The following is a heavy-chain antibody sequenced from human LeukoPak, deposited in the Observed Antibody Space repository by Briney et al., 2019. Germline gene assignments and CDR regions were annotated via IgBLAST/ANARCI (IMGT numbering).Heavy chain of an antibody. J-gene: IGHJ3*02. V-gene: IGHV4-61*02. Sequence: SQTLSLTCTVSGGSISSGSYYWSWIRQPAGKGLEWIGRIYTSGSTNYNPSLKSRVTISVDTSKNQFSLRLSSVTAADTAVYYCARESLRGGTYYDFWSGYSEGGGAFDIWGQGTMVTVSS. D-gene: IGHD3-3*01. CDR1: GGSISSGSYY. CDR3: ARESLRGGTYYDFWSGYSEGGGAFDI. CDR2: IYTSGST.